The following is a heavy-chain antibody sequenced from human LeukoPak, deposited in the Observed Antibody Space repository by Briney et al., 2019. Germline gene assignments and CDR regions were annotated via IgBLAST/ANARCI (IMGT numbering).Heavy chain of an antibody. CDR2: IYYSGST. D-gene: IGHD3-10*01. Sequence: SETLSLTCSVSGDSISTSSYYWGWIRQPPGKGLEWIGTIYYSGSTYYNPSLTSRVTISVDTSKNQFSLKLSSVTAADTAVYYCARDESGFGELNYFDYWGQGTLVTVSS. CDR1: GDSISTSSYY. CDR3: ARDESGFGELNYFDY. V-gene: IGHV4-39*07. J-gene: IGHJ4*02.